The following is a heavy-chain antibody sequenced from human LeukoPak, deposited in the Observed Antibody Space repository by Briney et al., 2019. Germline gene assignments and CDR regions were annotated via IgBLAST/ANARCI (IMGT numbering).Heavy chain of an antibody. CDR1: GGSFSGYY. CDR3: VRDVGATTPFDP. V-gene: IGHV4-34*01. Sequence: PSETLSLTCAVYGGSFSGYYWSWIRQPPGKGLEWIGEINHSGSTNYNPSLKSRVTISVDTSKNQFSLKLSSVTAADTAVYYCVRDVGATTPFDPWGQGTLVTVSS. CDR2: INHSGST. J-gene: IGHJ5*02. D-gene: IGHD1-26*01.